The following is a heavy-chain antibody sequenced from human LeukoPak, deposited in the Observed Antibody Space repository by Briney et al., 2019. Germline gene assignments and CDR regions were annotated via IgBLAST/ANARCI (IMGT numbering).Heavy chain of an antibody. CDR2: ISYDGSNK. V-gene: IGHV3-30*18. CDR1: GFSFRSYG. CDR3: AKDNNGAAAGIIPGAFDI. D-gene: IGHD6-13*01. J-gene: IGHJ3*02. Sequence: GGSLRLSCAASGFSFRSYGMHWVRQAPGKGLEWVAVISYDGSNKYYADSVKGRFTISRDNSKNTLFLQMNSLRGEDTAVYYCAKDNNGAAAGIIPGAFDIWGQGTMVTVSS.